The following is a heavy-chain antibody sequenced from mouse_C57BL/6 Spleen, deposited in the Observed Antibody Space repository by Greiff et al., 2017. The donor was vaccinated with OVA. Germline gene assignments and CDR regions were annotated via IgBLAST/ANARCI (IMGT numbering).Heavy chain of an antibody. CDR2: IYPGSGNT. V-gene: IGHV1-66*01. CDR3: AREGAQAPFGY. J-gene: IGHJ2*01. Sequence: QVQLKQSGPELVKPGASVKISCKASGYSFTSYYIHWVKQRPGQGLEWIGWIYPGSGNTKYNEKFKGKATLTADTSSSTAYMQLSSLTSEDSAVYDGAREGAQAPFGYWGKGTTLTVSS. D-gene: IGHD3-2*02. CDR1: GYSFTSYY.